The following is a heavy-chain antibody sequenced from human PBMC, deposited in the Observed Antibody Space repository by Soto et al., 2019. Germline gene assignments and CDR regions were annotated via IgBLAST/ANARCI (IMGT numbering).Heavy chain of an antibody. CDR2: ISAYNGNT. CDR3: ARLGVTTSVYYYTMDV. J-gene: IGHJ6*02. CDR1: GFGLINYG. V-gene: IGHV1-18*04. D-gene: IGHD4-4*01. Sequence: GASVKGSCKASGFGLINYGFTWVRQAPGQGLEWMGWISAYNGNTIYAQNLQGRLTMTRDTSTSTAYMELRSLRSDDTAVYYCARLGVTTSVYYYTMDVWGQGTTVTVSS.